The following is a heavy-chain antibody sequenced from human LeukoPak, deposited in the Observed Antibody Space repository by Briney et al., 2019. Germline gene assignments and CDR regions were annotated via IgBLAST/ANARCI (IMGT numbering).Heavy chain of an antibody. Sequence: ASVTVSCKASGYTFTSYAMNWVRQAPGQGLEWMGWINTNTGNPTYAQGFTGRFVFSLDTSVSTAYLQISSLKAEDTAVYYCARVVAPPSYYYDSSGYYESFGYWGQGTLVTVSS. CDR1: GYTFTSYA. J-gene: IGHJ4*02. CDR2: INTNTGNP. CDR3: ARVVAPPSYYYDSSGYYESFGY. D-gene: IGHD3-22*01. V-gene: IGHV7-4-1*02.